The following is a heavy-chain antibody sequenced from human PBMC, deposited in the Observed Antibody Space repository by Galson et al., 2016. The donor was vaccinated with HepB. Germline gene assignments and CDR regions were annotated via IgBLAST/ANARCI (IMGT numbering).Heavy chain of an antibody. CDR1: GYTFTNHG. J-gene: IGHJ4*02. V-gene: IGHV1-18*01. CDR3: ARLQFSTSNPSEGHLYFDS. D-gene: IGHD2-2*01. CDR2: ISFHSGNT. Sequence: SVKVSCKASGYTFTNHGISWVRQAPGQGLEWLGWISFHSGNTKFTQKVQGRVAMTADTSTSTAYLELRTLRSDDTAVYYCARLQFSTSNPSEGHLYFDSWGQGTLVTVSS.